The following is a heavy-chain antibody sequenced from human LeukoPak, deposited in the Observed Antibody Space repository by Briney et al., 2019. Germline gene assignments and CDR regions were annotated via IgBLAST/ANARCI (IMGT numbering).Heavy chain of an antibody. Sequence: ASVKVSCKASGYTFTGYYMHWVRQAPGQGLEWMGWINPNSGGTNYAQKFQGRVTMTRDTSISTAYMELSRLRSDDTAVYYCARDGSGSTSEFDPWGQGTLVTVSS. CDR1: GYTFTGYY. CDR2: INPNSGGT. D-gene: IGHD3-10*01. CDR3: ARDGSGSTSEFDP. V-gene: IGHV1-2*02. J-gene: IGHJ5*02.